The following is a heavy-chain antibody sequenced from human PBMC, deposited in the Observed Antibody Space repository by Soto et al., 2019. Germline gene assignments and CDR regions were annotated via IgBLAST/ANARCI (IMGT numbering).Heavy chain of an antibody. J-gene: IGHJ6*02. CDR2: VSTSGAT. D-gene: IGHD3-9*01. Sequence: QVQLQESGPRLVKPSETLSLTCTVSDDFISSYYWNWIRQPAGKGLEWIGRVSTSGATNYNPSLESRVTMSVDTSKKQFSLKPTSVTAADTAVYFCARADYEILTGSYAMDVWGQGTTVTVSS. CDR3: ARADYEILTGSYAMDV. CDR1: DDFISSYY. V-gene: IGHV4-4*07.